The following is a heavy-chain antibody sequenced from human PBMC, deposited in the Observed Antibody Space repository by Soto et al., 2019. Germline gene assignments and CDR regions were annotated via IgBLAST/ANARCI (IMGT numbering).Heavy chain of an antibody. CDR3: ASLSGYSYGYSLRY. Sequence: GGSLRLSCAASGFTFSSYAMSWVRQAPGKGLEWVSSISSSSSNIYYADSVKGRFTISRDNAKNSLYLQMNSLRAEDTAVYYCASLSGYSYGYSLRYWGQGTLVTVSS. V-gene: IGHV3-21*01. CDR2: ISSSSSNI. CDR1: GFTFSSYA. J-gene: IGHJ4*02. D-gene: IGHD5-18*01.